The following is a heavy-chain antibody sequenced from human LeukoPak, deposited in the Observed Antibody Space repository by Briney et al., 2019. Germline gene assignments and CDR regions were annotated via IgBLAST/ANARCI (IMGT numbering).Heavy chain of an antibody. Sequence: GGSLRLSCAASGFTFSSYSMNWVRQAPGKGLEWVSSISSSSSYIYYADSVKGRFTISRDNAKNSLYLQMNSLRAEDTAVYYCASGDSSVYFFGYWGQGALVTVSS. CDR1: GFTFSSYS. CDR3: ASGDSSVYFFGY. D-gene: IGHD3-22*01. CDR2: ISSSSSYI. J-gene: IGHJ4*02. V-gene: IGHV3-21*01.